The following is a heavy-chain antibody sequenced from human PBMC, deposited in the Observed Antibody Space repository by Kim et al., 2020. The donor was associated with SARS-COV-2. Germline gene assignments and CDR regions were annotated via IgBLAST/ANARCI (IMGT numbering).Heavy chain of an antibody. CDR3: AHSDSSSFFDY. V-gene: IGHV2-5*01. D-gene: IGHD6-13*01. Sequence: KRYSPSLKSRLTITKDTSKNQVVLTMTNMDPVDTATYYCAHSDSSSFFDYWGQGTLVTVSS. CDR2: K. J-gene: IGHJ4*02.